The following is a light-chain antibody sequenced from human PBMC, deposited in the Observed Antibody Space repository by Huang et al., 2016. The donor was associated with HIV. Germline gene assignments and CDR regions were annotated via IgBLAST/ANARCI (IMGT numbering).Light chain of an antibody. CDR2: AAS. CDR3: QQTSSVPRT. Sequence: DIQMTQSPSSLSASVGDRLSIPCRASQTISTFLNWYQQKPGKAPKLLIYAASNLQSGGSSRFSGTGSGTLVTLTVTGLRPDDFATYFCQQTSSVPRTFGGGTKVEMK. J-gene: IGKJ4*01. CDR1: QTISTF. V-gene: IGKV1-39*01.